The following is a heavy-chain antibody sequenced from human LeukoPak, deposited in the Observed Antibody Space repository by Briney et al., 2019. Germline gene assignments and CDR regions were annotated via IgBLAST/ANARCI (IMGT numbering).Heavy chain of an antibody. CDR2: INPNSGGT. CDR1: GYTFTGYY. J-gene: IGHJ6*03. V-gene: IGHV1-2*02. Sequence: ASVKVSCKASGYTFTGYYMHWVRQAPGQGLEWMGWINPNSGGTNYAQKFQGRVTMTTDTSTSTAYMELRSLRSDDTAVYYCAREAGRYDILTGYYTDYYYYMDVWGKGTTVTVSS. D-gene: IGHD3-9*01. CDR3: AREAGRYDILTGYYTDYYYYMDV.